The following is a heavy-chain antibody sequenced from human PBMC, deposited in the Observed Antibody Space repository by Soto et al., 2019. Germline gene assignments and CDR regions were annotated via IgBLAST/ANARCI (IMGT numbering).Heavy chain of an antibody. CDR2: MNPNSGNT. Sequence: QVQLVQSGAEVKKPGASVKVSCKASGYTFTSYDINWVRQATGQGLEWMGWMNPNSGNTGYAQKFQGRVTMTRHTSIPTAYMEQISLRSEDTAVYYCAREMTTRGMNLWGQGTTVTVSS. CDR3: AREMTTRGMNL. CDR1: GYTFTSYD. J-gene: IGHJ6*02. V-gene: IGHV1-8*01. D-gene: IGHD1-1*01.